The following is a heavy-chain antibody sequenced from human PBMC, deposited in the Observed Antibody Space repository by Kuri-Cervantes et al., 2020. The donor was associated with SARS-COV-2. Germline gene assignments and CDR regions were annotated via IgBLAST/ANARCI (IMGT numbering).Heavy chain of an antibody. Sequence: GSLRLSCAVSGYSISSGYYWGWIRQPPGKGLEWIGSIYYSGSTNYNPSLKSRVTISVDTSKNQFSLKLSSVTAADTAVYYCARGGGFLGILRRKNWFNPWGQGTLVTVSS. D-gene: IGHD2-15*01. CDR2: IYYSGST. CDR1: GYSISSGYY. J-gene: IGHJ5*02. V-gene: IGHV4-38-2*01. CDR3: ARGGGFLGILRRKNWFNP.